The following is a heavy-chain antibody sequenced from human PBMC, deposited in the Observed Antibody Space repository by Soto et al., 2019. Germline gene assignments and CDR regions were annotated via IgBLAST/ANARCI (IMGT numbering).Heavy chain of an antibody. D-gene: IGHD2-15*01. V-gene: IGHV1-69*12. CDR3: ARAPDGYCSGGSCYWYFDL. Sequence: QVQLVQSGAEVKKPGSSVKVSCKASGGTFSSYAISWVRQAPGQGLEWMGGIIPIFGTANYAQKFQGRVTINADESTSTAYMELSSLRSEDTAVYYCARAPDGYCSGGSCYWYFDLWGRGTLVTVSS. CDR2: IIPIFGTA. J-gene: IGHJ2*01. CDR1: GGTFSSYA.